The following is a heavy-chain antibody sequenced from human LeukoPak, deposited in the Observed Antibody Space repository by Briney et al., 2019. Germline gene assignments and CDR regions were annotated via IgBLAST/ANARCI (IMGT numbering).Heavy chain of an antibody. CDR3: ARGKEAYYYMDV. Sequence: ASLKVSCKASGGTFSSYTISWVRQGPGQGLEWMGGIIPIFGTANYAQKFQGRVTITADESTSTAYMELSSLRSEDTAVYYCARGKEAYYYMDVWGKGTTVTVSS. CDR1: GGTFSSYT. V-gene: IGHV1-69*13. J-gene: IGHJ6*03. CDR2: IIPIFGTA.